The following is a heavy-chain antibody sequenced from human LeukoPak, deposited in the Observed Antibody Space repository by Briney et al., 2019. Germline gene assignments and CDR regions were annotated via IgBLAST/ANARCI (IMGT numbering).Heavy chain of an antibody. CDR2: ISAYNGNT. CDR1: GYTFTSYG. V-gene: IGHV1-18*01. CDR3: ARSSPLYYDSSGYYPGHY. J-gene: IGHJ4*02. Sequence: APVKVSCKASGYTFTSYGISWVRQAPGQGLEWMGWISAYNGNTNYAQKLQGRVTMTTDTSTSTAYMELRSLRSDDTAVYYCARSSPLYYDSSGYYPGHYWGQGTLVTVSS. D-gene: IGHD3-22*01.